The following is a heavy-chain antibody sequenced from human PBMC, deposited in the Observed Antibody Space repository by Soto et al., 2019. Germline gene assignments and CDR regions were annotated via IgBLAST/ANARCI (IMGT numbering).Heavy chain of an antibody. D-gene: IGHD3-3*01. J-gene: IGHJ4*02. CDR1: GGSISSGGYY. Sequence: QVQLQESGPGLVKPSQTLSLTCTVSGGSISSGGYYWSWIRQHPGKGLEWIGYIYYSGSTYYNPSLKSRVTISVDTSKNQFSLKLSSVTAADTTVYYCARGGITIFGVGRGGDYWGQGTLVTVSS. CDR3: ARGGITIFGVGRGGDY. V-gene: IGHV4-31*03. CDR2: IYYSGST.